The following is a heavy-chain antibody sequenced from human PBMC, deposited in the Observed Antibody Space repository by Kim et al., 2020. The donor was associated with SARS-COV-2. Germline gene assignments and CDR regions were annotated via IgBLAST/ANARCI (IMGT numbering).Heavy chain of an antibody. J-gene: IGHJ6*02. V-gene: IGHV3-30*03. D-gene: IGHD6-13*01. Sequence: GGSLRLSCAASGFTFSSYGMHWVRQAPGKGLEWVAVISYDGSNKYYADSVKGRFTISRDNSKNTLYLQMNSLRAEDTAVYYCQLSRGRVGSSWYFLTPYYYGMDVWGQGTTVTVSS. CDR3: QLSRGRVGSSWYFLTPYYYGMDV. CDR1: GFTFSSYG. CDR2: ISYDGSNK.